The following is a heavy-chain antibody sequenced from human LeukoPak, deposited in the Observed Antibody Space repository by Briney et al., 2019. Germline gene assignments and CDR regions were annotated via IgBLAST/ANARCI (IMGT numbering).Heavy chain of an antibody. CDR3: AKGDITGYDAFDI. J-gene: IGHJ3*02. CDR1: GFTFSSYG. Sequence: GGSLRLSCAVSGFTFSSYGVHWVRQAPGKGLEWVSAISGSGGSTYYADSVKGRFTISRDNSKNTLYLQMNSLRAEDTAVYYCAKGDITGYDAFDIWGQGTMVTVSS. CDR2: ISGSGGST. V-gene: IGHV3-23*01. D-gene: IGHD1-20*01.